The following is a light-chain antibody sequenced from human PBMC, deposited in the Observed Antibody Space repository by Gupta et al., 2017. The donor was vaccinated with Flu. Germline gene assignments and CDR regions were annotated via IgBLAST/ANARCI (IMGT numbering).Light chain of an antibody. J-gene: IGLJ2*01. CDR2: ENN. CDR3: ATCDSSRSLV. Sequence: KCTSSFSGSSAKICNNYVSCHQQHPETPLKLLIYENNNRSSVIPDRFSGSKSGTSATLVITGLPTGDEADYYCATCDSSRSLVFGGGTKRTVL. V-gene: IGLV1-51*02. CDR1: SAKICNNY.